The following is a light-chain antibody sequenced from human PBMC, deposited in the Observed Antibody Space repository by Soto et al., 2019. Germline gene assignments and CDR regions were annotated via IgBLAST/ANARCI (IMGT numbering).Light chain of an antibody. J-gene: IGLJ1*01. V-gene: IGLV6-57*04. CDR2: ENN. CDR3: SSYAGSSNV. CDR1: SGSIANNY. Sequence: NFMLTQPHSVSESPGQTLSISCTRSSGSIANNYVQWYQQRPGSDPTTVIYENNQRLSWVPDGFSGSTDGSSNSASLTIAGLQTEDAAYYCCSSYAGSSNVFGTGTKVTVL.